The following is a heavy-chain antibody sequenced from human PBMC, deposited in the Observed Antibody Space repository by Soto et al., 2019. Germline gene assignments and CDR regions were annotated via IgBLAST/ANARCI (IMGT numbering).Heavy chain of an antibody. Sequence: QALLEQSGPEVKKPGDSVRISCWLYDSVFVTAVITWLRQAPGQGLAWMGGISANDGGTLSAMKFTDRHVMSTDPMRNMAYLQLWDVTSDDSAVYFCARGGVRHLRPLETWGHGTPVTVSS. CDR3: ARGGVRHLRPLET. D-gene: IGHD3-16*01. CDR1: DSVFVTAV. J-gene: IGHJ4*01. CDR2: ISANDGGT. V-gene: IGHV1-18*01.